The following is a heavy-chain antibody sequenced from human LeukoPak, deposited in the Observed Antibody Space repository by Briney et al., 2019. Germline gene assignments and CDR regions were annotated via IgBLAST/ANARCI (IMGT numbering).Heavy chain of an antibody. CDR3: ARVGYSGYDFGWFDP. CDR2: INPNSGGT. J-gene: IGHJ5*02. D-gene: IGHD5-12*01. CDR1: GYTFTGYY. Sequence: ASVKVSCKASGYTFTGYYMHWVRQAPGQGLEWMGWINPNSGGTNYAQKFQGRVTMSSDTSFSTAYMELSRLRYDDTAVYYCARVGYSGYDFGWFDPWGQGTLVTVSS. V-gene: IGHV1-2*02.